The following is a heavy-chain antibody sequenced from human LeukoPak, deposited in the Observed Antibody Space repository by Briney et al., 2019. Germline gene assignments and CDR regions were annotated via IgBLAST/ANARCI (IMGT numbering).Heavy chain of an antibody. J-gene: IGHJ3*02. V-gene: IGHV1-69*13. Sequence: ASVKVSCKASGGTFSSYAISWVRQAPGQGLEWMGEIIPIFGTANYAQKFQGRVTITADESTSTAYMELSSLRSEDTAVYYCARDSITMTAFDIWGQGTMVTVSS. CDR3: ARDSITMTAFDI. CDR2: IIPIFGTA. CDR1: GGTFSSYA. D-gene: IGHD3-22*01.